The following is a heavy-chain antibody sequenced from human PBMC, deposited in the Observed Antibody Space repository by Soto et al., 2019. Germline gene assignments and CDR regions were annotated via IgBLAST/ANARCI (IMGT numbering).Heavy chain of an antibody. CDR3: ARRPMGYDFWNAHLDM. D-gene: IGHD3-3*01. J-gene: IGHJ3*02. CDR1: GYTFSYYW. V-gene: IGHV5-51*01. Sequence: EVQLVQSGAEVKKPGESLKISCKGSGYTFSYYWIAWVRQVPGKGLQWMGITWPGHFDTRFAPSFKGRVTISADESVSTAYLQWSSLTASDTAIYYCARRPMGYDFWNAHLDMWGQGTMVAVSS. CDR2: TWPGHFDT.